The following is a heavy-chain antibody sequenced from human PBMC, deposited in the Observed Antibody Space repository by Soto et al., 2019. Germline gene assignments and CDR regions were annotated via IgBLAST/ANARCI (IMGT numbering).Heavy chain of an antibody. CDR1: EFTFSAYN. CDR2: ISSSSYI. CDR3: AGGLEKATSRNWFDT. V-gene: IGHV3-21*01. D-gene: IGHD5-12*01. Sequence: VGSLRLSCAAFEFTFSAYNMNWVRQAPGKGLEWVSSISSSSYIFYADSVEGRFTISRDNAKNALYLQMNGLRVEDTAVYYCAGGLEKATSRNWFDTWGQGTLVTVSS. J-gene: IGHJ5*02.